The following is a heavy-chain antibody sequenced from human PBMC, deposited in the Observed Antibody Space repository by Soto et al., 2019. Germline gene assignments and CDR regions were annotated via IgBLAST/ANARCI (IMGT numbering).Heavy chain of an antibody. Sequence: SDTLYPTGAVSGASTIASYWWSCASQSPGKGLEWSGEIYHSGSTNYNPSLKSRVTISVDKSKNQFSLNLSSVTAADTAVYYCARDQNGSGNYYTRYFDYWGQGTLVT. CDR1: GASTIASYW. D-gene: IGHD3-10*01. CDR2: IYHSGST. CDR3: ARDQNGSGNYYTRYFDY. J-gene: IGHJ4*02. V-gene: IGHV4-4*02.